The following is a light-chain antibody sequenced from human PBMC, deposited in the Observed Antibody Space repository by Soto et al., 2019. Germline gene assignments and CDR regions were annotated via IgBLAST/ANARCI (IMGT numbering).Light chain of an antibody. CDR2: WAS. CDR3: QQYYSIPPT. CDR1: QSLLYSLDNKSY. J-gene: IGKJ1*01. Sequence: DTVMTQSPESLAASVGERATMRCKSSQSLLYSLDNKSYLAWYQQKPGQPPKLLIYWASARESGVPDRFSGSGSVADFSLTISSLEAEDVAVYYCQQYYSIPPTFGQGTKVDIK. V-gene: IGKV4-1*01.